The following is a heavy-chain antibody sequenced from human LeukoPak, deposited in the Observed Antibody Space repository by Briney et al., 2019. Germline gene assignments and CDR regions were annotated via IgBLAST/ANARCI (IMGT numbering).Heavy chain of an antibody. D-gene: IGHD1-14*01. V-gene: IGHV4-34*01. CDR2: INHSGST. Sequence: SETLSLACAVYGGSFSGYYWSWIRQPPGKGLEWIGEINHSGSTNYNPSLKSRVTLSVDTSKNQFSLKLSSVPAADTALQYGTWVRIAEPVPVHYWGRETLVTVSS. CDR1: GGSFSGYY. CDR3: TWVRIAEPVPVHY. J-gene: IGHJ4*02.